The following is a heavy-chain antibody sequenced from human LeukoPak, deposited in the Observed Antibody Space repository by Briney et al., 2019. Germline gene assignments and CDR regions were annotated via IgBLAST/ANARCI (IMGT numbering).Heavy chain of an antibody. V-gene: IGHV3-7*03. CDR2: IKQDGSEK. CDR3: ARVLTGDLRSAFDI. D-gene: IGHD7-27*01. J-gene: IGHJ3*02. CDR1: GFTLSSYW. Sequence: PGGSLRLSCAASGFTLSSYWMSWVRQAPGKGLEWVANIKQDGSEKYYVDSVKGRFTISRDNAKNSLYLQMNSLRAEDTAVYYCARVLTGDLRSAFDIWGQGTMVTVSS.